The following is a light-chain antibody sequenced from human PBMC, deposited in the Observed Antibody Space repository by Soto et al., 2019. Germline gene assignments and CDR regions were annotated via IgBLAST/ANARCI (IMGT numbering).Light chain of an antibody. CDR1: QGLSTW. CDR2: AAS. Sequence: DIQMTQSPSSVSASVGDRVTITCRASQGLSTWLAWYQQIPGKAPKLLIYAASRLQSGVPSRFSGSGSGTDFTLTISSLQPEDFATYYCQQANSFPWTFGQGTKVEIK. J-gene: IGKJ1*01. CDR3: QQANSFPWT. V-gene: IGKV1-12*02.